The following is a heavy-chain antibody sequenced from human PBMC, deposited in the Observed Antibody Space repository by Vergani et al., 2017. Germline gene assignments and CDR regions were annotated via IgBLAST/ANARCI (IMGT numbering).Heavy chain of an antibody. Sequence: EVQLVESGGGLVQPGGSLRLSCAASGFTFSSYWMSWVRQAPGKGLEWVANIKQDGSEKYYVDSVKGRFTISRDNAKNSLYLQMNSLRAEDTAVYYCARETDRQWLVVVRGNDAFDIWGQGTMVTVSS. J-gene: IGHJ3*02. CDR3: ARETDRQWLVVVRGNDAFDI. CDR1: GFTFSSYW. V-gene: IGHV3-7*03. D-gene: IGHD6-19*01. CDR2: IKQDGSEK.